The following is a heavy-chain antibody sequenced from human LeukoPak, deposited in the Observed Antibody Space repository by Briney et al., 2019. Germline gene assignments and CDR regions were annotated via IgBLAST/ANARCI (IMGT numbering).Heavy chain of an antibody. CDR1: GFTFSSYG. CDR2: ISYDGSNK. Sequence: GGSLRLSCAASGFTFSSYGMHWVRQAPGKGLEWVAVISYDGSNKYYADSVKGRFTISRDNSKNTLYLQMNSLRAEDTAVYYCAKANAFDIWGQGTMVTVSS. J-gene: IGHJ3*02. V-gene: IGHV3-30*18. CDR3: AKANAFDI.